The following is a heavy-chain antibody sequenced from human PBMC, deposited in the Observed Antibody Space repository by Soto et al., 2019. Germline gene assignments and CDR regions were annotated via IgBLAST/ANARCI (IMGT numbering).Heavy chain of an antibody. V-gene: IGHV3-33*01. J-gene: IGHJ6*02. D-gene: IGHD6-6*01. CDR3: ARAGSSSSSYYYYGMDV. CDR2: IWYDGSNK. CDR1: GFTFSSYG. Sequence: QVPLVESGGGVVQPGRSLRLSCAASGFTFSSYGMHWVRQAPGKGLEWVAVIWYDGSNKYYADSVKGRFTISRDNSKNTLYLQMNSLRAEDTAVYYCARAGSSSSSYYYYGMDVWGQGTTVTVSS.